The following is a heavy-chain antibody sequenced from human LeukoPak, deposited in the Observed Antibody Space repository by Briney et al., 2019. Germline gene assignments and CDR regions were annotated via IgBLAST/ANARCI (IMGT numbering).Heavy chain of an antibody. CDR3: ARGGLLYSSGWGTTLGRYYYYVDA. J-gene: IGHJ6*03. Sequence: SETLSLTCTVSGVSISSYYWSWIRQPPGKGLEWIWRIYTSGSTNYNPSLKSRVTISVDKSKNQFSLKLSSVTAADTAVYYCARGGLLYSSGWGTTLGRYYYYVDAWGKGTTVTVSS. V-gene: IGHV4-4*07. CDR2: IYTSGST. D-gene: IGHD6-19*01. CDR1: GVSISSYY.